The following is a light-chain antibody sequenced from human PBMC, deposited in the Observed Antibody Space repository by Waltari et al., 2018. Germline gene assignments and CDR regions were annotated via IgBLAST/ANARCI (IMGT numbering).Light chain of an antibody. CDR3: MQALQTPFT. CDR2: LGS. CDR1: QSLLHINGYNY. V-gene: IGKV2-28*01. J-gene: IGKJ3*01. Sequence: IVMTQSPLSLPVTPGEPASISCRSSQSLLHINGYNYLDWYLQRPGQSPHLLIYLGSNRASSVPDRFSGSGSGTDFTLKISRGEAEDVGVYYCMQALQTPFTFGPGTKVDIK.